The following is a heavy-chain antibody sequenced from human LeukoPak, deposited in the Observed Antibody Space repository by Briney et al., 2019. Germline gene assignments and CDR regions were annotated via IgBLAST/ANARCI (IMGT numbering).Heavy chain of an antibody. CDR2: IIPIFGTA. CDR1: GGTFSSYA. CDR3: ARDPPYYYDSSGLSAFDI. D-gene: IGHD3-22*01. J-gene: IGHJ3*02. V-gene: IGHV1-69*05. Sequence: SVKVSCKASGGTFSSYAISWVRQAPGQGLEWMGRIIPIFGTANYAQKFQGGVTITTDESTSTAYMELSSLRSEDTAVYYCARDPPYYYDSSGLSAFDIWGQGTMVTVSS.